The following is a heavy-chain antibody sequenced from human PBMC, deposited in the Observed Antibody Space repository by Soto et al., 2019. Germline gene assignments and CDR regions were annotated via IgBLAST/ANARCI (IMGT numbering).Heavy chain of an antibody. J-gene: IGHJ6*03. V-gene: IGHV4-59*01. Sequence: PSETLSLTCTVSGGSISGYYWSWVRQHPGKGLEWIGYIYYSGSTNYNPSLKSRVTISVDTSKNQFSLKLSSVTAADTAVYYCARGRYCSGGSCYFSYYYYYMDVWGKGTTVTVSS. CDR3: ARGRYCSGGSCYFSYYYYYMDV. D-gene: IGHD2-15*01. CDR1: GGSISGYY. CDR2: IYYSGST.